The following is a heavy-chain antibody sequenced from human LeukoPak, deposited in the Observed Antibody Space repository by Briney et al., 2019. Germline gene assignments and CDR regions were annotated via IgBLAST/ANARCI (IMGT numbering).Heavy chain of an antibody. CDR3: ARDGGSGWFDY. D-gene: IGHD6-19*01. CDR1: GASISSYY. J-gene: IGHJ4*02. CDR2: IDGSGNT. Sequence: SETLSLTCTVSGASISSYYWSWIRQPAGKGLEWIGRIDGSGNTNYNPSLKSRISVSVDTSKNQVSLKLSYVTAADTAVYYCARDGGSGWFDYWGQGTLVTISS. V-gene: IGHV4-4*07.